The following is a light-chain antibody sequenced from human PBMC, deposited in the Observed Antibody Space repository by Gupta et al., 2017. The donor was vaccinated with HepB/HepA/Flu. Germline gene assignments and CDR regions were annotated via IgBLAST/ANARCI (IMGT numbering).Light chain of an antibody. V-gene: IGLV1-47*01. Sequence: SVLSQPPSESGPPGQRVTISCSGSSSNIGSNYVYCYQQPPGTAPKLLIYRNNQRPSGVPDRFSGSKSGTSASLAISGLRSEDEADYYCAAWDDSLSGWVFGGGTKLTVL. CDR2: RNN. CDR3: AAWDDSLSGWV. CDR1: SSNIGSNY. J-gene: IGLJ3*02.